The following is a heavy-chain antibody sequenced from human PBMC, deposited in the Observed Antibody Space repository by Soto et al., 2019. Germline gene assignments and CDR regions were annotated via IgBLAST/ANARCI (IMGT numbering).Heavy chain of an antibody. V-gene: IGHV1-69*13. CDR2: IIPIFGTA. Sequence: GASVKVSCKASGGTFSSYAISWVRQAPGQGLEWMGGIIPIFGTANYAQKFQGRVTITADASTSTAYMELRSLRSDDTAVYYCARVAGSGSYYHYYYYYGMDVWGQGTTVTVSS. D-gene: IGHD3-10*01. CDR1: GGTFSSYA. CDR3: ARVAGSGSYYHYYYYYGMDV. J-gene: IGHJ6*02.